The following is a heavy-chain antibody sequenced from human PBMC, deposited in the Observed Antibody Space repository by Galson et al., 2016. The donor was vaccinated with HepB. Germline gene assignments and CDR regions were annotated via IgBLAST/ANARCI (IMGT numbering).Heavy chain of an antibody. CDR3: AKGIPAALHSLGYYYYMDV. CDR2: VSGGGGST. CDR1: GFSFSNYA. J-gene: IGHJ6*03. D-gene: IGHD2-2*01. V-gene: IGHV3-23*01. Sequence: SLRLSCAGSGFSFSNYAMTWVRQAPGKGLEWVSAVSGGGGSTYYADSVTGRFTISRDNSKNTLYLQMNSLRAEDTAVYYCAKGIPAALHSLGYYYYMDVWGKGTTVTVSS.